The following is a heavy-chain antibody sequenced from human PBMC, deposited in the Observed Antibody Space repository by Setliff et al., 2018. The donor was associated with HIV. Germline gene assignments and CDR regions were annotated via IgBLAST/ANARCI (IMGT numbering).Heavy chain of an antibody. V-gene: IGHV4-28*06. Sequence: LSLTCAVSGYSISSSHWWGWIRQPPGKGLEWIGYIYYSGSTNYNPSLKSRATMSVDTSNNRFSLKLSSVTALDTAVYYCAKTVVGDSYALPNDGFDIWGQGTMVTV. J-gene: IGHJ3*02. CDR2: IYYSGST. CDR3: AKTVVGDSYALPNDGFDI. CDR1: GYSISSSHW. D-gene: IGHD3-16*01.